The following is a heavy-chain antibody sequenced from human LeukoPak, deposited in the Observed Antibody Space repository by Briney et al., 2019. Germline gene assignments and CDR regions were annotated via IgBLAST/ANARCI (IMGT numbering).Heavy chain of an antibody. J-gene: IGHJ3*02. Sequence: EGSLRLSCAASGFTFSAYEMNWVRQAPGKGLEWVSYIGSSDSTVYYADSVKGRFTISRDNAKNSLYMQMESLRDEDTAIYYCARDTLEYSNSPDALDIWGQGTMVTVSS. CDR3: ARDTLEYSNSPDALDI. CDR2: IGSSDSTV. CDR1: GFTFSAYE. V-gene: IGHV3-48*03. D-gene: IGHD4-23*01.